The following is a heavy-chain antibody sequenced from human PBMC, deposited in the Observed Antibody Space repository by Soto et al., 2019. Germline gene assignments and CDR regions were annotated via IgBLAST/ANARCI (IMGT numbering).Heavy chain of an antibody. J-gene: IGHJ5*02. CDR3: ARIYCNTTTCDSWFDP. D-gene: IGHD2-2*01. CDR2: IDPGDTYA. CDR1: GYTFTTFW. V-gene: IGHV5-10-1*01. Sequence: XGALKISCTGFGYTFTTFWISWVRQMPGKGLEWMGRIDPGDTYATYSPAFQGHVTISADKATSTAYLQWSSLKASDTAMYFCARIYCNTTTCDSWFDPWGLGTLVTGSS.